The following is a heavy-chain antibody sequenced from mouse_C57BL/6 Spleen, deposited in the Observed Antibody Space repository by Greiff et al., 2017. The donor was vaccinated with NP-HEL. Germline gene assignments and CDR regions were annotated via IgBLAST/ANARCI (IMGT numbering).Heavy chain of an antibody. CDR3: ARGITTVVADYFDY. CDR1: GYAFSSSW. V-gene: IGHV1-82*01. CDR2: IYPGDGDT. Sequence: VQLQQSGPELVKPGASVKISCKASGYAFSSSWMNWVKQRPGKGLEWIGRIYPGDGDTNYNGKFKGKATLTADTSSSTAYMQLSSLTSEDSAVYFCARGITTVVADYFDYWGQGTTLTVSS. D-gene: IGHD1-1*01. J-gene: IGHJ2*01.